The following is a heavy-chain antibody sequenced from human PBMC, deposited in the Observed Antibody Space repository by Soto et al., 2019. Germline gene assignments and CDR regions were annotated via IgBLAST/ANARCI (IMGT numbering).Heavy chain of an antibody. CDR2: ISTYNGNT. D-gene: IGHD3-22*01. CDR3: ARDSYYYDSSGYYEPDY. Sequence: QVQLVQSGAEVKKPGASVKVSCKASGYTFTSYGISWVRQAPGQGLEWMGWISTYNGNTNYAQKLQGRVTMTTDTSTSPAYMELRSLRSDDTAVNYCARDSYYYDSSGYYEPDYWVQGTLVTVSS. CDR1: GYTFTSYG. V-gene: IGHV1-18*01. J-gene: IGHJ4*02.